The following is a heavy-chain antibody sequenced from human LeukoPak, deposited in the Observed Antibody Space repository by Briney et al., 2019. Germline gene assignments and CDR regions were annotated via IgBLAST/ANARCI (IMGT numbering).Heavy chain of an antibody. CDR3: AKQDGEVATLDWFDP. CDR1: GFTFSSYD. D-gene: IGHD5-24*01. CDR2: ISGSGDST. J-gene: IGHJ5*02. Sequence: GGSLRLSCAAAGFTFSSYDMSWVRQAPGKGLEWGSAISGSGDSTYYADSVKGRFTISRDNSKNTLYLQVNSLRVEDTAVYYCAKQDGEVATLDWFDPWGQGTLVTVSS. V-gene: IGHV3-23*01.